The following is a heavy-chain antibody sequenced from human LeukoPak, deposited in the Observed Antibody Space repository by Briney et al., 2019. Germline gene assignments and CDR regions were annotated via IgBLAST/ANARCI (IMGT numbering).Heavy chain of an antibody. Sequence: GGSLRLSCAGSGFTFSQSWMHWVRQAPGKGLVWVSRINSDGSSTTYGDSVKGRFTISRDNAKNSLYLQMNSLRAEDTAVYYCARDVVGATDDYYYYYYMDVWGKGTTVTVSS. CDR3: ARDVVGATDDYYYYYYMDV. CDR2: INSDGSST. D-gene: IGHD1-26*01. V-gene: IGHV3-74*01. CDR1: GFTFSQSW. J-gene: IGHJ6*03.